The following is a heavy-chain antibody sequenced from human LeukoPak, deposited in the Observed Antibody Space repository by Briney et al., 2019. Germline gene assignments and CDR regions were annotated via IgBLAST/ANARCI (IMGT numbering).Heavy chain of an antibody. Sequence: PSETLSLTCTVSGGSISSYYWSWIRQPPGKGLEWIGYIYYSGSTNYNPSLKSRVTISVDTSKNQFSLKLSSVTAADTAVYYCARDRKYLDYGGNGQFDYWGQGTLVTVSS. CDR3: ARDRKYLDYGGNGQFDY. V-gene: IGHV4-59*12. CDR2: IYYSGST. CDR1: GGSISSYY. J-gene: IGHJ4*02. D-gene: IGHD4-23*01.